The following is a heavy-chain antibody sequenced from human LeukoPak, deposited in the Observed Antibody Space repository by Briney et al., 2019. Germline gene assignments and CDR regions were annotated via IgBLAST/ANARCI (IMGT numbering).Heavy chain of an antibody. V-gene: IGHV4-59*02. Sequence: SETLSLTCTISGGSVSDYYWSWIRQSPGKGLEWIGYIYHTGSTSYSPSLKSRVTISADTSQNQFSLKLSSVTAADTAVYYCARSHGSGSYYNLNDYWGQGTLVTVSS. CDR1: GGSVSDYY. CDR3: ARSHGSGSYYNLNDY. J-gene: IGHJ4*02. D-gene: IGHD3-10*01. CDR2: IYHTGST.